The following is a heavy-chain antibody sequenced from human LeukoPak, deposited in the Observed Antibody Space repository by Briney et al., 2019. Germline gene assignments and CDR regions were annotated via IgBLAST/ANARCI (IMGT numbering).Heavy chain of an antibody. D-gene: IGHD4-17*01. Sequence: GASVKVSCKASGYTFTSYGISWVRQAPGQGLEWVGIINPSGGSTSYAQKFQGRVTMTRDTSTSTVYMELSSLRSEDTAVYSCARDAQIFMTTVTGSNWFDPWGQGTLVTVSS. J-gene: IGHJ5*02. V-gene: IGHV1-46*01. CDR1: GYTFTSYG. CDR3: ARDAQIFMTTVTGSNWFDP. CDR2: INPSGGST.